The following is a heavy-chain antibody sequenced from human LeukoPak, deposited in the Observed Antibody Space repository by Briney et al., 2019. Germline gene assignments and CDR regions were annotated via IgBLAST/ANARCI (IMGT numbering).Heavy chain of an antibody. CDR2: ISAYNGNT. J-gene: IGHJ4*02. CDR3: AGSLGYCTSNVCYLKY. CDR1: GYTFTSYG. V-gene: IGHV1-18*01. D-gene: IGHD2-8*01. Sequence: ASVKVSCKASGYTFTSYGISWVRQAPGQGLEWRGWISAYNGNTNYAQKLQGRVTMTTDTYTNTAYMELRSLRSDDTAVYYCAGSLGYCTSNVCYLKYWGQGTLVTVSS.